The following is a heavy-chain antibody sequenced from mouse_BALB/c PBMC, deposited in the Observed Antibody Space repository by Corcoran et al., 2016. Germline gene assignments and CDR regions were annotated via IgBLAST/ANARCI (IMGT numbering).Heavy chain of an antibody. D-gene: IGHD3-1*01. CDR1: GYTFTNYG. V-gene: IGHV9-1*02. CDR2: INTYTGEP. Sequence: QIQLVQSGPELKKPGETVKISCKASGYTFTNYGMNWVKQAPGKGLKWMGWINTYTGEPTYVDDFKGRFAFSLETSASTAYLQINNLKNEDMATYFGARGSSGYDYWGQGTTLTVSS. J-gene: IGHJ2*01. CDR3: ARGSSGYDY.